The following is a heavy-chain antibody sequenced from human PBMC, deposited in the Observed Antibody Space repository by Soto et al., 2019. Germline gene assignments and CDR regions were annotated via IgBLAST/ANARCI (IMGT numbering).Heavy chain of an antibody. J-gene: IGHJ4*02. CDR3: ARGLFHGSGYYYAPLGGFDR. V-gene: IGHV4-31*03. Sequence: SETLSLTCSVSSGSISGGGYYWTWIRQRPGKGLEWIGYLDYSGTTSYNPSLRGRLTISLDSSKNQFSLKVTSVTAADTAVYYCARGLFHGSGYYYAPLGGFDRWGQGILVTVSS. CDR1: SGSISGGGYY. CDR2: LDYSGTT. D-gene: IGHD3-22*01.